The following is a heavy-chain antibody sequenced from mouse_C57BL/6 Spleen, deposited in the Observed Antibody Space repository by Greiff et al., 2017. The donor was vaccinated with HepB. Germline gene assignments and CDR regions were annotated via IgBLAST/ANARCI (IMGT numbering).Heavy chain of an antibody. CDR2: INPNNGGT. D-gene: IGHD3-2*02. CDR1: GYTFTDYY. Sequence: EVQLQQSGPELVKPGASVKISCKASGYTFTDYYLNWVKQSHGKSLEWIGDINPNNGGTSYNQKFKGKATLTVDKSSSTAYMELRSLTSEDSAVYDCAGDSSGYLAWFAYWGQGTLVTVSA. V-gene: IGHV1-26*01. CDR3: AGDSSGYLAWFAY. J-gene: IGHJ3*01.